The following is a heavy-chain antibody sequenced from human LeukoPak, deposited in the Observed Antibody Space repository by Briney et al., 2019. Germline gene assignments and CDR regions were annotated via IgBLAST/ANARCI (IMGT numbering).Heavy chain of an antibody. V-gene: IGHV1-69*05. CDR2: IIPIFGTA. J-gene: IGHJ6*03. D-gene: IGHD2-15*01. CDR3: ARGDPYCSGGSCYEPYYYYYMDV. CDR1: GGTFSSYA. Sequence: SVKVSCKASGGTFSSYAISWVRQAPGQGLEWMGGIIPIFGTANYAQKFQGRVTITTDETTSTAYMELSSLRSEDTAVYYCARGDPYCSGGSCYEPYYYYYMDVWGKGTTVTVSS.